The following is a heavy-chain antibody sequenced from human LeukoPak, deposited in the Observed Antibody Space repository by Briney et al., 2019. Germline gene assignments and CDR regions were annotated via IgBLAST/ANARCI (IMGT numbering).Heavy chain of an antibody. V-gene: IGHV3-15*01. CDR1: GFAFRNAW. Sequence: PGGSLRLSCAASGFAFRNAWRSWVRQAPGKGLEWVGRLKSKADGGTTDYAAPVKGRFTISRDDSKNTVYLQMYSLKTADTAVYYCSPVVVTVSDYWGQGILVTVSS. CDR2: LKSKADGGTT. CDR3: SPVVVTVSDY. D-gene: IGHD2-21*02. J-gene: IGHJ4*02.